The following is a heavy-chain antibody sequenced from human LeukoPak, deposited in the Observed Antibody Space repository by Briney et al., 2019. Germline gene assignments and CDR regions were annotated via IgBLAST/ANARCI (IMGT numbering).Heavy chain of an antibody. Sequence: ASVNVSFNSSAYTFTIYGISWVRQAPGQGLELMGWISAYNGNTNYAQKLQGRVTMTTDTSTSTAYMELRSLRSDDTAVYYCARDPDRLGSQYWGQGTLVTVSS. V-gene: IGHV1-18*01. J-gene: IGHJ4*02. CDR2: ISAYNGNT. CDR1: AYTFTIYG. CDR3: ARDPDRLGSQY. D-gene: IGHD3-10*02.